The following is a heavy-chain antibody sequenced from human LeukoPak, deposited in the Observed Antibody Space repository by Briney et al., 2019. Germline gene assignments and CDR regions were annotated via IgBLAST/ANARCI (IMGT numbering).Heavy chain of an antibody. V-gene: IGHV3-30-3*01. CDR1: GFTFSSYA. Sequence: GGSLRLSCAASGFTFSSYAMHWVRQAPGKGLEWVAVTSYDGSNKYYADSVKGRFTISRDNSKSTLYLQMNSLRAEDTAVYYCAREGAGAFDIWGQGTMVTVSS. J-gene: IGHJ3*02. CDR3: AREGAGAFDI. CDR2: TSYDGSNK.